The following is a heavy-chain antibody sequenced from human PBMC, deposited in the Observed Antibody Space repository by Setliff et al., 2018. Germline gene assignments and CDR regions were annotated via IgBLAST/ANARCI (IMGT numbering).Heavy chain of an antibody. CDR1: GGSFSGYY. CDR3: ARGERRWLRFSLDY. D-gene: IGHD5-12*01. J-gene: IGHJ4*02. CDR2: INHSGST. Sequence: SETLSLTCAVYGGSFSGYYWSWIRQPPGKGLEWIGEINHSGSTNYNPSLKSRVTISVDASKNQFSLKLSSVTAADTAVYYCARGERRWLRFSLDYWGQGTLVTVSS. V-gene: IGHV4-34*01.